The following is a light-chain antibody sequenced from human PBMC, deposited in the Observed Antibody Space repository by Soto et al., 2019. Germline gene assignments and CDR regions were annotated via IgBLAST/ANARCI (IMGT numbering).Light chain of an antibody. J-gene: IGKJ2*01. V-gene: IGKV3-11*01. CDR3: QQRSNWPRT. Sequence: EIVLTQSPATLSLSPGERATLSCRASQSVSSYLAWYQQKPGQAPRLLIYDASNRATGIPARFSGSGSGTDVTLPISSLEHEDVAVYYCQQRSNWPRTFGQGTKLEIK. CDR1: QSVSSY. CDR2: DAS.